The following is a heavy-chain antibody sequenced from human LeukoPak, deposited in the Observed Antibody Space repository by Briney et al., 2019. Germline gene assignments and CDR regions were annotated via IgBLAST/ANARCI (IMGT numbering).Heavy chain of an antibody. V-gene: IGHV3-23*01. J-gene: IGHJ1*01. CDR1: GFIFNNYA. D-gene: IGHD3-10*01. CDR2: ISGSGGST. Sequence: GGSLRLSCAASGFIFNNYALSWVRQAPGKGLEWVSAISGSGGSTYYADSVKGRFTISRDNSKNTLYLQMNSLRAEDTAVYYCAKGSRALSGYFQHWGQGTLVTVSS. CDR3: AKGSRALSGYFQH.